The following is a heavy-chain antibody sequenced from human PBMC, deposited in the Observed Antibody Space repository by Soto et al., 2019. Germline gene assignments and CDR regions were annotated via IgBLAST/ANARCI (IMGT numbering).Heavy chain of an antibody. CDR3: ARGGRFLEWLPGSGEAYYGMDV. V-gene: IGHV4-34*01. J-gene: IGHJ6*02. D-gene: IGHD3-3*01. Sequence: PSETLSLTCAVYGGSFSGYYWSWIRQPPGKGLEWIGEINHSGSTNYNPSLKSRVTISVGTSKNQFSLKLSSVTAADTAVYYCARGGRFLEWLPGSGEAYYGMDVWGQGTTVTVSS. CDR2: INHSGST. CDR1: GGSFSGYY.